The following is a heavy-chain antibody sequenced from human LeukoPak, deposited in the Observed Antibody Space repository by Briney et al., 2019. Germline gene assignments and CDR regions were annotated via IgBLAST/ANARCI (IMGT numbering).Heavy chain of an antibody. CDR3: ARGGGYGDFLSGAFDI. J-gene: IGHJ3*02. Sequence: ASVKVSCKASGGTFSSYAISWVRQAPGQGLEWMGRIIPILGIANYAQKFQGRVTITADKSTSTAYMELSSLRSEDTAVYYCARGGGYGDFLSGAFDIWGQGTMVTVSS. D-gene: IGHD4-17*01. CDR1: GGTFSSYA. V-gene: IGHV1-69*04. CDR2: IIPILGIA.